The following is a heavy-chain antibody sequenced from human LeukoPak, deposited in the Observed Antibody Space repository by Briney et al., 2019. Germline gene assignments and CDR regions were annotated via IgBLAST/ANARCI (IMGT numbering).Heavy chain of an antibody. CDR2: IIPIFGTA. D-gene: IGHD3-22*01. Sequence: RASVKVSCKASGGTFSSYAISWVRQAPGQGLEWMGGIIPIFGTANYAQKFQGRVTITADKSTSTAYMELSSLRSEDTAVYYCARNIVNYYDTYYFDYWGQGTLVTVSS. CDR1: GGTFSSYA. CDR3: ARNIVNYYDTYYFDY. V-gene: IGHV1-69*06. J-gene: IGHJ4*02.